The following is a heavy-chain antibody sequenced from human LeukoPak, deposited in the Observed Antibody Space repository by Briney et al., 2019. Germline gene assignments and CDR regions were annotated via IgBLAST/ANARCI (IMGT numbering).Heavy chain of an antibody. CDR1: GFTFSSYW. D-gene: IGHD6-19*01. CDR3: ARGSAVAVAGRGDY. CDR2: IKQDGSEK. V-gene: IGHV3-7*01. Sequence: GGSLRLSCAASGFTFSSYWMSWVRQAPGKGLEWVANIKQDGSEKYYVDSVKGRFTISRDNAKNSLYLQMNSLRAEDTAVYYCARGSAVAVAGRGDYWGQGTLVTVSS. J-gene: IGHJ4*02.